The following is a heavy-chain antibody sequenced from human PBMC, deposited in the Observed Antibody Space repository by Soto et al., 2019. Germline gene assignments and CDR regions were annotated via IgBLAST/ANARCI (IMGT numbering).Heavy chain of an antibody. Sequence: QVQLQESGPGLVKPSQILSLTCTVSGGSISSGGYHWSWIRQHPGKGLEWIGYIYYSGSTYYNPSLKSRVTISVDTSKNQFSLKLSSVTAADTAVYYCAREWRDYYFDYWGQGTLVTVSS. CDR3: AREWRDYYFDY. J-gene: IGHJ4*02. CDR2: IYYSGST. V-gene: IGHV4-31*03. CDR1: GGSISSGGYH.